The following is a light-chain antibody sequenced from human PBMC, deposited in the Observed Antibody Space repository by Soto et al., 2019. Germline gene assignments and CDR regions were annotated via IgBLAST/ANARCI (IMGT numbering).Light chain of an antibody. CDR3: QQYNSHSET. V-gene: IGKV1-5*03. CDR1: QSIRNW. CDR2: QAS. J-gene: IGKJ1*01. Sequence: DIQMTQSPSTLSASVGDRVTMTCRASQSIRNWLAWYQQKPGKAPKLLIHQASTLQSGVPSRFSGSGSGTEFTLNISSLQPDDFATYYCQQYNSHSETFGQGTKVDIK.